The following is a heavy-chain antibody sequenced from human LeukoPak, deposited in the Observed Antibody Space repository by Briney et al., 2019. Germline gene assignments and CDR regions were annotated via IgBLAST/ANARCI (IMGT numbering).Heavy chain of an antibody. V-gene: IGHV4-30-4*08. CDR1: GGSISSGDYY. D-gene: IGHD1-1*01. J-gene: IGHJ4*02. CDR2: IYYSGST. CDR3: ARSFTDNFFFEN. Sequence: SETLSLTCTVSGGSISSGDYYWSWIRQPPGKGLEWIGYIYYSGSTYHNPSLKSRVTISVDTSKNQFSLKLSSVTAADTAVYYCARSFTDNFFFENWGQGTLVTVSS.